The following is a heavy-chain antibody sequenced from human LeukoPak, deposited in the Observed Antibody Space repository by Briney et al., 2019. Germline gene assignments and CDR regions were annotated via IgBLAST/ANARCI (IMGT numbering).Heavy chain of an antibody. Sequence: PSETLSLTCSVSGDSVTKHYGSWIRQSAAKGLECIGRIYPGGNFDSNPSLKSRVTMGLDTYKNKLSLKMYSVTAADTAVYFCARSTGQGDFRGPAQWWFEPWGQGTLVTVSS. J-gene: IGHJ5*02. D-gene: IGHD3-10*01. CDR3: ARSTGQGDFRGPAQWWFEP. V-gene: IGHV4-4*07. CDR2: IYPGGNF. CDR1: GDSVTKHY.